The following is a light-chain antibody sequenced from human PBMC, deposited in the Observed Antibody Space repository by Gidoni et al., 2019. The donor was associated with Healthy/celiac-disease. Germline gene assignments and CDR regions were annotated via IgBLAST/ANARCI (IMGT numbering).Light chain of an antibody. CDR3: QQYNNWPLT. V-gene: IGKV3-15*01. Sequence: ELVMTQSPVTLSVSPGETVTLSCRASQTVSSNLAWYQQRPGQAHGLLIYGASTSATGIPARFSGSGAGTEFTLTISSLQSEDFAVYYCQQYNNWPLTFGGGTKVEIK. CDR1: QTVSSN. J-gene: IGKJ4*01. CDR2: GAS.